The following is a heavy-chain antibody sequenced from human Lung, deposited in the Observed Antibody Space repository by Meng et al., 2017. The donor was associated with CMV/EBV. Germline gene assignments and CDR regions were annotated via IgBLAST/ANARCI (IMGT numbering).Heavy chain of an antibody. D-gene: IGHD2-2*01. V-gene: IGHV1-69*05. CDR3: AALHCSRTSCYVPSSVDV. J-gene: IGHJ6*02. CDR1: GGTFSPA. CDR2: FIPIFGKA. Sequence: SVKVSCKTSGGTFSPAISWVRQAPGQGLEWMGGFIPIFGKANYAQNFQGRVTISTDVSTSTTYMELSSLRSEDTAVYYCAALHCSRTSCYVPSSVDVWGQGTTVXVSS.